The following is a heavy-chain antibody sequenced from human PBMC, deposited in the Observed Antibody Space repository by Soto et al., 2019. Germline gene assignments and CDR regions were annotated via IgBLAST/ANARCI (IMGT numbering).Heavy chain of an antibody. J-gene: IGHJ5*01. CDR2: INGDGSTT. Sequence: VGSLRLSCAASGLIFSTYWMYWVRTVPGKGLMWVSRINGDGSTTTYADSVKGRFTTSRDNAKSILYLEMYAPRTEDTAVYYCARDPSEGRVGNWFESWGQGTLVTVS. D-gene: IGHD2-2*01. CDR3: ARDPSEGRVGNWFES. V-gene: IGHV3-74*01. CDR1: GLIFSTYW.